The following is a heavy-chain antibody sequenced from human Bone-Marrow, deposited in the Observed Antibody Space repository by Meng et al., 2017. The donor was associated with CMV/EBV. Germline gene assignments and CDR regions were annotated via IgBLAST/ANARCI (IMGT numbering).Heavy chain of an antibody. D-gene: IGHD3-3*01. CDR1: GFAFSSFT. CDR2: ISYDGSIK. V-gene: IGHV3-30-3*01. CDR3: ARDLLEGRY. Sequence: GGSLRLSCAASGFAFSSFTMHWVRQAPGKGLEWVAVISYDGSIKYYADSVKGRFTISRDNSKNTLYLQMNSLRAEDTAVYYCARDLLEGRYWGQETLVTVSS. J-gene: IGHJ4*02.